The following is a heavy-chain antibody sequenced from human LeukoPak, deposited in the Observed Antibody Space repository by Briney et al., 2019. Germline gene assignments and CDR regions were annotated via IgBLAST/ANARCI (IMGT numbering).Heavy chain of an antibody. CDR1: GFTFSNYW. Sequence: PGGSLRLSCAASGFTFSNYWMHWVRQAPGKGLVWVSRINPDGSSTTYADSVKGRFTISRDNAKNSLYLQMNSLRDEDTAVYFCARERPVGATPFDFWGQGTQVSVSS. D-gene: IGHD1-26*01. V-gene: IGHV3-74*01. CDR3: ARERPVGATPFDF. J-gene: IGHJ4*02. CDR2: INPDGSST.